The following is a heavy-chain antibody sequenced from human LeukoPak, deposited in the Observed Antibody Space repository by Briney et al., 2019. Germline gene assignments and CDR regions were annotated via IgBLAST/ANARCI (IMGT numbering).Heavy chain of an antibody. J-gene: IGHJ6*02. CDR1: GGSIGSGGYY. V-gene: IGHV4-61*08. D-gene: IGHD3-10*01. Sequence: PSETLSLTCTVSGGSIGSGGYYWSWIRQHPGKGLEWIGYIYYSGSTNYNPSLKSRVTISVDTSKNQFSLKLSSVTAADTAVYYCARTPYYGSGSYSLPVGYYYYGMDVWGQGTTVTVSS. CDR3: ARTPYYGSGSYSLPVGYYYYGMDV. CDR2: IYYSGST.